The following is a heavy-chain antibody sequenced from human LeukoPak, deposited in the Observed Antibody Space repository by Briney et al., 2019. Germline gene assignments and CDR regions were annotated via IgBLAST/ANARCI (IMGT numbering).Heavy chain of an antibody. CDR1: GYTFTSYD. V-gene: IGHV1-8*01. CDR2: MNPNSGNT. Sequence: ASVKVSCKASGYTFTSYDINWVRQATGQGLEWMGWMNPNSGNTGYAQKFQGRVNMTRNTSISSAYMELSSLRSEDTAVYYCARYEYSGSRARKYWYFDLWGRGTLVTVSS. CDR3: ARYEYSGSRARKYWYFDL. J-gene: IGHJ2*01. D-gene: IGHD1-26*01.